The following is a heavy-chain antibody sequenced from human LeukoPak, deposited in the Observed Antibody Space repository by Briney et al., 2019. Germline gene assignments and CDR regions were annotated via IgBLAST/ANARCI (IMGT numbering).Heavy chain of an antibody. CDR1: GGTFRSYA. CDR3: ARLVAANWFDP. CDR2: IIPIFGTA. J-gene: IGHJ5*02. Sequence: ASVKVSCKASGGTFRSYAISWVRQVPGQGLEWMGGIIPIFGTANYAQKFQGRVTITTDESTSTAYMELSSLRSEDTAVYYCARLVAANWFDPWGQGTLVTVSS. V-gene: IGHV1-69*05. D-gene: IGHD2-15*01.